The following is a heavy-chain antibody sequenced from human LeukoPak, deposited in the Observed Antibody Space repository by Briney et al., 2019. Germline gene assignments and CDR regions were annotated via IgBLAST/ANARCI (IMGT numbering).Heavy chain of an antibody. CDR3: AKPRAMTTGVGRYFDL. CDR2: ITGGGEDT. V-gene: IGHV3-23*01. Sequence: GGSLRLSCAASGFTFTSYAMSWIRQAPGKGLEWVSAITGGGEDTYYPDSVKGRFTISRDNSKNTLYLQMNSLRAEDTAIYYCAKPRAMTTGVGRYFDLWGRGTLVTVSS. J-gene: IGHJ2*01. D-gene: IGHD1-1*01. CDR1: GFTFTSYA.